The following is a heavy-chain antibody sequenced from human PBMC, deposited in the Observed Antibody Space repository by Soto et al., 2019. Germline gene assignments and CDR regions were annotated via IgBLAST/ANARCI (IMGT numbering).Heavy chain of an antibody. Sequence: EVQLVESGGGLVQPGGSLRLSCAASGFTFSSYWMHWVRQAPGKGLVWVSRINSDGSSTTYEDSVKGRFTISRDNAKNTLYLQMNRLRAEATAVYYCVRVPTGGYAFSLDDYWGQGTLVTVSS. CDR3: VRVPTGGYAFSLDDY. V-gene: IGHV3-74*01. J-gene: IGHJ4*02. CDR2: INSDGSST. CDR1: GFTFSSYW. D-gene: IGHD5-12*01.